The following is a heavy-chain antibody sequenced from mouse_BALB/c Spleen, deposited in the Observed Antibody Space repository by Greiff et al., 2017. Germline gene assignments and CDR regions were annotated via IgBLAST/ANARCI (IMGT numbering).Heavy chain of an antibody. D-gene: IGHD2-10*01. V-gene: IGHV2-9*02. CDR2: IWAGGST. CDR1: GFSLTSYG. Sequence: VQLMESGPGLVAPSQSLSITCTVSGFSLTSYGVHWVRQPPGKGLEWLGVIWAGGSTNYNSALMSRLSISKDNSKSQVFLKMNSLQTDDTAMYYCAREPTTHYCAMDDWGQGTSVTVSS. J-gene: IGHJ4*01. CDR3: AREPTTHYCAMDD.